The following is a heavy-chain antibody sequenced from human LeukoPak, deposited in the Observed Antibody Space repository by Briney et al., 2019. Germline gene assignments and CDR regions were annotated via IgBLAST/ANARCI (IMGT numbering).Heavy chain of an antibody. Sequence: GGSLRLSCAASGFIFSSYWMSWFRQAPGKGLEWVANIKQDGSEKYYVDSVKGRFTISRDNAKNSLYLQMNGLRADDTAVYYCAREYRGSSFNDYWGQGTLVTVSS. D-gene: IGHD6-6*01. CDR2: IKQDGSEK. CDR1: GFIFSSYW. V-gene: IGHV3-7*01. J-gene: IGHJ4*02. CDR3: AREYRGSSFNDY.